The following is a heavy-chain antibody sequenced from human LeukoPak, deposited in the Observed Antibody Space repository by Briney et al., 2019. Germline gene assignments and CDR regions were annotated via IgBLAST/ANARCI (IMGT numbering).Heavy chain of an antibody. Sequence: PSETLSLTCAVYGGSFSGYYWSWIRQPPGKGLEWIGEINHSGSTNYNPSLKSRVTISVHTSKNQFSLKLSSVTAADTAVYYCARDRSGSYFPDYFDYWGQGTLVTVSS. D-gene: IGHD1-26*01. CDR2: INHSGST. J-gene: IGHJ4*02. CDR3: ARDRSGSYFPDYFDY. CDR1: GGSFSGYY. V-gene: IGHV4-34*01.